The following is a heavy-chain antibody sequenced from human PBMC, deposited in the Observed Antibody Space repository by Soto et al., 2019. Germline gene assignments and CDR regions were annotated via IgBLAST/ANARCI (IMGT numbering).Heavy chain of an antibody. CDR1: GYTFTSYG. V-gene: IGHV1-18*01. J-gene: IGHJ6*02. CDR2: ISAYNGNT. CDR3: ARGGTIFGVVIIYYYGMDV. Sequence: GAPVKVSCKASGYTFTSYGISWVRQAPGQGLEWMGWISAYNGNTNYAQKLQGRVTMTTDTSTSTAYMELRSLRSDDTAVYYCARGGTIFGVVIIYYYGMDVWGQGTTVTVSS. D-gene: IGHD3-3*01.